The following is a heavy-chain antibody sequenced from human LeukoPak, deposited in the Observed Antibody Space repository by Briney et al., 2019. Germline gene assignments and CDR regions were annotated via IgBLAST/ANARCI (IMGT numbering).Heavy chain of an antibody. Sequence: GGSLRLSCAASGFTFTNAWMSWVRQAPGKGLEWVGHIKSKTDGGTTDYAAPVKGRFTISRDDSKNTLYLQMNSLKTEDTAVYYCTRQQLVFDCWGQGTLVTVSS. CDR3: TRQQLVFDC. CDR1: GFTFTNAW. D-gene: IGHD6-13*01. CDR2: IKSKTDGGTT. J-gene: IGHJ4*02. V-gene: IGHV3-15*01.